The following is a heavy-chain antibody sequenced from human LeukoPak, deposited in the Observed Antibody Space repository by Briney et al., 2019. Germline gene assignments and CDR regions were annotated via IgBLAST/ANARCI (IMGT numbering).Heavy chain of an antibody. CDR2: IHYSGST. J-gene: IGHJ6*03. V-gene: IGHV4-59*01. D-gene: IGHD2-15*01. Sequence: PSETLSLTCTVSGGSISSYYWSWIRQPPGKGLEWIGYIHYSGSTNYNPSLKSRSVDTSNNQFSLKLSSVTAADTAVYYCARTTEGYCRGRSCYSYYYYMDVWGKGTTVTVSS. CDR3: ARTTEGYCRGRSCYSYYYYMDV. CDR1: GGSISSYY.